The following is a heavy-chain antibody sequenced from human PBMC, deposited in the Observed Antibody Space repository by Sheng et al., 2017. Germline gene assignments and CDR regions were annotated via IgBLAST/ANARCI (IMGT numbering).Heavy chain of an antibody. V-gene: IGHV3-7*01. D-gene: IGHD4-17*01. J-gene: IGHJ1*01. CDR3: ARDPLLDLTT. CDR2: IKEDGIEK. Sequence: EVQLVESGGGLVQPGGSLRLSCAASGFTFSRYWMSWVRQAPGKGLEWVASIKEDGIEKYYVDSVKGRITISRDNAKNSLYLQMNSLRAEDTAVYYCARDPLLDLTTWGQG. CDR1: GFTFSRYW.